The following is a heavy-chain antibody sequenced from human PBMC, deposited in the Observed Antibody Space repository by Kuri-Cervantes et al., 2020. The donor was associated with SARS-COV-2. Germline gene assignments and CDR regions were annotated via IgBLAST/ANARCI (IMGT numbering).Heavy chain of an antibody. CDR1: QFTLSSYW. J-gene: IGHJ6*03. CDR2: IKQDGSEK. Sequence: GESLKISCAASQFTLSSYWMSWVRQAPGKGLEWVANIKQDGSEKYYVDSVKGRFTISRDNARNSLYLQMNSLRAEDTAVYYCARVYVQQLIFHYYYYMDVWGKGTAVTVSS. V-gene: IGHV3-7*01. D-gene: IGHD6-13*01. CDR3: ARVYVQQLIFHYYYYMDV.